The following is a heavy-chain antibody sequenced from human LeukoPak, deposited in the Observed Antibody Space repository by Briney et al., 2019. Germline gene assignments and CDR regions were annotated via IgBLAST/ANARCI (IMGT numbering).Heavy chain of an antibody. V-gene: IGHV5-51*01. CDR1: GYSLTSYW. CDR3: ARLVYCSSTSCYGGYMDV. J-gene: IGHJ6*03. Sequence: PGESLKISCKGSGYSLTSYWIGWVRQMPGKGLEWMGIIYPGDSDTRYSPSFQGQVTISTDKSISTAYLQWSSLKASDTAMYYCARLVYCSSTSCYGGYMDVWGKGTTVTVSS. D-gene: IGHD2-2*01. CDR2: IYPGDSDT.